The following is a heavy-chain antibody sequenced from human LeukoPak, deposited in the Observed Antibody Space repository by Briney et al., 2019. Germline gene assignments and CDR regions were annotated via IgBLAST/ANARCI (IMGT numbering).Heavy chain of an antibody. Sequence: PGGSLRLSCAASGFTFSSYGMPWVRQAPGKGLEWVAVISYDGSNKYYADSVKGRFTISRDNAKNSLYLQMNSLRAEDTAVYYCARFEGPPYCSSTSCYTQPYYYYGMDVWGQGTTVTVSS. J-gene: IGHJ6*02. CDR3: ARFEGPPYCSSTSCYTQPYYYYGMDV. CDR2: ISYDGSNK. CDR1: GFTFSSYG. D-gene: IGHD2-2*02. V-gene: IGHV3-30*03.